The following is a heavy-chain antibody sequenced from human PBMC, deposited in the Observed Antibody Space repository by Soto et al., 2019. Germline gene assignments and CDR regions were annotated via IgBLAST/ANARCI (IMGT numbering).Heavy chain of an antibody. V-gene: IGHV1-18*01. J-gene: IGHJ5*02. D-gene: IGHD3-10*02. CDR1: GYTFTSYG. CDR3: ARGLKVTMFSNCFDP. Sequence: GASVKVSCKASGYTFTSYGISWVRQAPGQGLEWMGWISAYNGNTNYAQKLQGRVTMTTDTSTSTAYMELRSLRSDDTAVYYCARGLKVTMFSNCFDPWGQGTLVTVAS. CDR2: ISAYNGNT.